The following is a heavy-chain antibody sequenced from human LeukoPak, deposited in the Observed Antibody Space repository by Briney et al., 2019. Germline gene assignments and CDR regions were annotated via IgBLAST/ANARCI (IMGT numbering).Heavy chain of an antibody. J-gene: IGHJ6*03. CDR3: AKADSHRGYSYATLAYYYMDV. CDR1: GYKFSGYY. Sequence: GASVKVSCRASGYKFSGYYLHWVRQAPGQGLEWMGWINPNIGGTHYAQKFRGRVTMTRDTSNNTAYMELSSLTSDDTAVYYCAKADSHRGYSYATLAYYYMDVWGEGTTVTVSS. V-gene: IGHV1-2*02. CDR2: INPNIGGT. D-gene: IGHD5-18*01.